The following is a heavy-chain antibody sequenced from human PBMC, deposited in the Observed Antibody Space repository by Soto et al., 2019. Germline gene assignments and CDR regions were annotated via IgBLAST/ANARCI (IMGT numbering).Heavy chain of an antibody. CDR3: AADRATVTAYYYYYGMDV. Sequence: GASVKVSCKASGFTFTSSAMQWARQARGQRLEWIGWIVVGSGNTNYAQKFQERVTITRDMSTSTAYMELSSLRSEDTAVYYCAADRATVTAYYYYYGMDVWGQGTTVTVSS. J-gene: IGHJ6*02. CDR1: GFTFTSSA. V-gene: IGHV1-58*02. D-gene: IGHD2-21*02. CDR2: IVVGSGNT.